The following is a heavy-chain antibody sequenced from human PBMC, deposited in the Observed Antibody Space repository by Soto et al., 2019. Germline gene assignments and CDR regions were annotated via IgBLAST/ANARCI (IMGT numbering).Heavy chain of an antibody. J-gene: IGHJ4*02. CDR3: ARSIVVVTALDY. V-gene: IGHV1-3*01. Sequence: ASAKVSCKASGYAFTVYVMHWGRQAPGQRLEWMGWINAGNGNTKYSQKFQGRVTITRDTSASTAYMELSSLRSEDTAVYYCARSIVVVTALDYWGQGTLVTVSS. D-gene: IGHD2-21*02. CDR2: INAGNGNT. CDR1: GYAFTVYV.